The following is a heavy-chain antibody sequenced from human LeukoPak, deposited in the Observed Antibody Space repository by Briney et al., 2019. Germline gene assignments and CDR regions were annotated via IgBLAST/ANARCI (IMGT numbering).Heavy chain of an antibody. D-gene: IGHD6-13*01. CDR1: GYTFTGYY. CDR2: INPNSGGT. J-gene: IGHJ4*02. V-gene: IGHV1-2*02. CDR3: ARGHNIAAAVNGDY. Sequence: ASVKVSCKASGYTFTGYYMHWVRQAPGQGLEWMGWINPNSGGTYYAQKFQGRVTMTSDTSTSTAYMELRSLRSDDTAVYYCARGHNIAAAVNGDYWGQGTLVTVSS.